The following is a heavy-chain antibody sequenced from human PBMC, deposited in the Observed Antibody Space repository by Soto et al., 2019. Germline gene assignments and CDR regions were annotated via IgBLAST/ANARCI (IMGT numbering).Heavy chain of an antibody. Sequence: GGSLRLSCAASGFTFSSYAISWVRQAPGKGLEWVSAISGSGGSTYYADSVKGRFTISRDNSKNTLYLQMNSLRAEDTAVYYCAKAPDIVLPYYMDVWGKGTTVTVSS. D-gene: IGHD2-8*02. J-gene: IGHJ6*03. CDR3: AKAPDIVLPYYMDV. CDR2: ISGSGGST. CDR1: GFTFSSYA. V-gene: IGHV3-23*01.